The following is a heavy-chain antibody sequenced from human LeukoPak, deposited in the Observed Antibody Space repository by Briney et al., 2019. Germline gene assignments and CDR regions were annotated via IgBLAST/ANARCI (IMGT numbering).Heavy chain of an antibody. V-gene: IGHV3-23*01. CDR2: ISGSGDNT. CDR3: ARVTYGSGTYGDFDY. D-gene: IGHD3-10*01. J-gene: IGHJ4*02. Sequence: GGSLRLSCAASGFTFSSHGMSWVRHAPGKGLERVSTISGSGDNTYYADSVKGRFTISRDNSKNTLYLQMNSLRAEDTAVYYCARVTYGSGTYGDFDYWGQGTLVTVSS. CDR1: GFTFSSHG.